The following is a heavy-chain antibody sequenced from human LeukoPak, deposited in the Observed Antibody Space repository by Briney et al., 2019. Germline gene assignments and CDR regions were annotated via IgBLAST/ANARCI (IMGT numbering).Heavy chain of an antibody. D-gene: IGHD2-2*03. CDR3: AEGMDAEAFQN. CDR1: GYRFHAYP. CDR2: MNPHSGET. J-gene: IGHJ1*01. Sequence: GASVNVSCKTSGYRFHAYPLHGLRQAPGQGLEWLGWMNPHSGETNNAQQSQGTVTLTRDKSISVAYMQLKRLNSHDPAGDFWAEGMDAEAFQNWGQGTLVTVSS. V-gene: IGHV1-2*02.